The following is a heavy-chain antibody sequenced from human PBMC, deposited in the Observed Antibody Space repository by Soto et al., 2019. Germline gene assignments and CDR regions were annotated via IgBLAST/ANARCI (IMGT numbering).Heavy chain of an antibody. Sequence: TLSLTCTVSGGSVRDGSYYWAWLRQPPGKGLEWIGHIYHSGSTIYNPSLKSRVTISIDTSKSQFSLNLNSMTAADTAVYYCAGYNWNYYFDPWGQGTLVTVSS. CDR3: AGYNWNYYFDP. CDR1: GGSVRDGSYY. D-gene: IGHD1-7*01. CDR2: IYHSGST. J-gene: IGHJ5*02. V-gene: IGHV4-61*01.